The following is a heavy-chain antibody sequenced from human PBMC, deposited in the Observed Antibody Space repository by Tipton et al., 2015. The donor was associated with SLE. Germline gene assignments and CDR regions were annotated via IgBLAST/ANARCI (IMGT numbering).Heavy chain of an antibody. D-gene: IGHD2-15*01. CDR3: ARSVLAYRSGAFDF. J-gene: IGHJ4*02. CDR2: VYHSGST. Sequence: TLSLTCDVSGDSITSSHWWSWVRQSPVKGLEWIGEVYHSGSTFYSPSLNSRVTISLDRSKNQFSLRLISVTAADTAVYYCARSVLAYRSGAFDFWGQGTLVTVSS. V-gene: IGHV4-4*02. CDR1: GDSITSSHW.